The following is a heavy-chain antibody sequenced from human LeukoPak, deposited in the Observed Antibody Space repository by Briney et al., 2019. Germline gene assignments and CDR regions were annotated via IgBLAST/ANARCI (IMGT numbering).Heavy chain of an antibody. Sequence: GGSLRLSCAASGFTFSTFWMHWVRQAPGKGLVWVSRINPDGSYTDYADSVKGRFTISRDNTKNTLYLQMNSLRADDTSLYFCTKDLRGARDYWGQGTLVTVSS. CDR1: GFTFSTFW. CDR2: INPDGSYT. V-gene: IGHV3-74*01. D-gene: IGHD1-26*01. J-gene: IGHJ4*02. CDR3: TKDLRGARDY.